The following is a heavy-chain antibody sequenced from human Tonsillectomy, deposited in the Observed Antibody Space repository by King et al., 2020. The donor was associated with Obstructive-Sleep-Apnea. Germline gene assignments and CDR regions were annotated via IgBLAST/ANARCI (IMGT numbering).Heavy chain of an antibody. CDR3: ARDKINGHGLFDY. CDR1: GYTFNGYY. V-gene: IGHV1-2*04. Sequence: QVQLVESGTEVKKPGASVKVSCKASGYTFNGYYIHWVRQAPGQGLEWMGRINPNSGGTNYAQKIQGWVTMTRDTSISTAYMERSRLRSDETAGFYCARDKINGHGLFDYWGQGTLVTVSS. D-gene: IGHD2-8*01. J-gene: IGHJ4*02. CDR2: INPNSGGT.